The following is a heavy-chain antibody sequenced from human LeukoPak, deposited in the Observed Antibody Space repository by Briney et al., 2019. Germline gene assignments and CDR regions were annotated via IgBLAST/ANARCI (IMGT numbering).Heavy chain of an antibody. D-gene: IGHD3-22*01. Sequence: GGSLRLSCAAYGFTFSDYYMSWIRQAPGKGLEWVSYISSSGSTIYYADSVKGRFTISGDNAKNSLYLQMNSLRAEDTAVYYCARSLAGYYYDSSGYHPGAFDIWGQGTMVTVSS. CDR2: ISSSGSTI. V-gene: IGHV3-11*01. J-gene: IGHJ3*02. CDR3: ARSLAGYYYDSSGYHPGAFDI. CDR1: GFTFSDYY.